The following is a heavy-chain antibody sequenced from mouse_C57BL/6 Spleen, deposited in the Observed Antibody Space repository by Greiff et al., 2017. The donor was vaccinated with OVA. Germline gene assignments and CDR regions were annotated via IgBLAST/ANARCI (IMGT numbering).Heavy chain of an antibody. CDR3: ARAYDYYAMDY. J-gene: IGHJ4*01. V-gene: IGHV1-4*01. Sequence: VKLVESGAELARPGASVKMSCKASGYTFTSYTMHWVKQRPGQGLEWIGYINPSSGYTKYNQKFKDKATLTADKSSSTAYMQLSSLTSEDSAVYYCARAYDYYAMDYWGQGTSVTVSS. CDR2: INPSSGYT. D-gene: IGHD6-5*01. CDR1: GYTFTSYT.